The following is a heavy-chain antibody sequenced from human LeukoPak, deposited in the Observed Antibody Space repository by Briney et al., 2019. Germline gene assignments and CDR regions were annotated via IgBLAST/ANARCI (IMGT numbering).Heavy chain of an antibody. V-gene: IGHV3-48*01. D-gene: IGHD3-22*01. CDR3: ARDYYDSSGYYNWFDP. CDR1: GFTFSSYS. J-gene: IGHJ5*02. CDR2: ISSSSTTI. Sequence: SGGSLRLSCAASGFTFSSYSMNWVRQAPGKGLEWVSYISSSSTTIYYADSVKGRFTISRDNAKNSLYLQMNSLRAEDTAVYYCARDYYDSSGYYNWFDPWGQGTLVTVSS.